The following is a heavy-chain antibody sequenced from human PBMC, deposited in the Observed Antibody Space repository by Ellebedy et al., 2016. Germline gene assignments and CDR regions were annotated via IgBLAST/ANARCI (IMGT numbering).Heavy chain of an antibody. V-gene: IGHV1-8*01. CDR3: ARGGVKYYYYYYMDV. CDR1: GYTFTSYD. J-gene: IGHJ6*03. D-gene: IGHD2-8*01. Sequence: ASVKVSCXASGYTFTSYDINWVRQATGQGLEWMGWMNPNSGNTGYAQKFQGRVTMTRNTSISTAYMELSSLRSEDTAVYYCARGGVKYYYYYYMDVWGKGTTVTVSS. CDR2: MNPNSGNT.